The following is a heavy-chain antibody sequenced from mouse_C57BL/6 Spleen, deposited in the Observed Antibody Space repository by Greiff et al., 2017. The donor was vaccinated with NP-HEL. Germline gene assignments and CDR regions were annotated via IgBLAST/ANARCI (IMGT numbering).Heavy chain of an antibody. CDR1: GYAFSSSW. CDR3: ARSDYYGSSAY. Sequence: QVQLQQSGPELVKPGASVKISCKASGYAFSSSWMNWVKQRPGKGLEWIGRIYPGAGDTNYNGKFKGKATLTADKSSSTAYMQLSSLTSEDSAVYFCARSDYYGSSAYWAKGLWSLSLQ. CDR2: IYPGAGDT. V-gene: IGHV1-82*01. J-gene: IGHJ3*01. D-gene: IGHD1-1*01.